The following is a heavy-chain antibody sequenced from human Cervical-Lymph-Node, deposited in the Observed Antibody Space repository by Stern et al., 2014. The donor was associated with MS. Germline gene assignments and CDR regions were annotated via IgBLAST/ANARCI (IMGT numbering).Heavy chain of an antibody. D-gene: IGHD4-23*01. V-gene: IGHV3-53*01. Sequence: EMQLEESGGGLIQPGGSLRLSCAPSGFTVSSTYMSWVPQAPGRGMEWVSISFSGVATAYAVSVKCRFTISRDNSRNTLYLQMNSLRVEDTAFYYCARVPPGYGSNSFFDYWGQGNLVTVSS. J-gene: IGHJ4*02. CDR1: GFTVSSTY. CDR3: ARVPPGYGSNSFFDY. CDR2: SFSGVAT.